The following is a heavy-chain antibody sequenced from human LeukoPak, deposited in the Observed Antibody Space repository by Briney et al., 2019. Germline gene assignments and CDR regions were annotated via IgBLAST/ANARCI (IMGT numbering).Heavy chain of an antibody. CDR3: ARVGTMVRGVIKSPPIDY. J-gene: IGHJ4*02. D-gene: IGHD3-10*01. CDR2: ISSSSSYI. Sequence: PGGSLRLSCAASGFTFSSYSMNWVRQAPGKGLEWVSSISSSSSYIYYADSVKGRFTISRDNAKNSLYLQMNSLRAEDTAVYYCARVGTMVRGVIKSPPIDYWGQETLVTVSS. V-gene: IGHV3-21*01. CDR1: GFTFSSYS.